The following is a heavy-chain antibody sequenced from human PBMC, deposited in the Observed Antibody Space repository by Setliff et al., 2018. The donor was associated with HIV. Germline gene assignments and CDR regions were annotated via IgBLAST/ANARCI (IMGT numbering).Heavy chain of an antibody. D-gene: IGHD5-12*01. CDR3: AVDRHAFDI. V-gene: IGHV7-4-1*02. Sequence: VSCKASGYSFINYAINWLRQAPGRGLEWMGWIHTEQGFPMYAQGFTGRFVFSLDPSVNTAYLQINSLTPDDGGVYYCAVDRHAFDIWGQGTVVTVSS. CDR2: IHTEQGFP. CDR1: GYSFINYA. J-gene: IGHJ3*02.